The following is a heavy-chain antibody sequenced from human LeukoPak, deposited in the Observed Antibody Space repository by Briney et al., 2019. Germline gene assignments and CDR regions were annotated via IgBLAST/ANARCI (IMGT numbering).Heavy chain of an antibody. CDR3: ARGRGYYYYGMDV. CDR2: IASDGSST. CDR1: GFTFSSYW. V-gene: IGHV3-74*01. Sequence: GGSLRLSCAASGFTFSSYWMNWVRQAPGKGLVWVSRIASDGSSTTYADSVKGRFSISRDNAKNTLYLQMNSLRVEDTAVYYCARGRGYYYYGMDVWGQGTTVTVSS. J-gene: IGHJ6*02.